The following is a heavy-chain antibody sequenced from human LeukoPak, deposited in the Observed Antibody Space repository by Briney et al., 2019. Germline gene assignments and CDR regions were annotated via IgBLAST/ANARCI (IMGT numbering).Heavy chain of an antibody. CDR1: GFTFSSYW. D-gene: IGHD2-2*01. Sequence: GGSLRLSCAASGFTFSSYWMHWVRQAPGKGLVWVSRINSDGSSTSYADSVKGRFTISRDNAKNTLYLQMNSLRAEDTALYYCARPGALVVPAAMRYWGQGTLVTVSS. CDR3: ARPGALVVPAAMRY. CDR2: INSDGSST. J-gene: IGHJ4*02. V-gene: IGHV3-74*01.